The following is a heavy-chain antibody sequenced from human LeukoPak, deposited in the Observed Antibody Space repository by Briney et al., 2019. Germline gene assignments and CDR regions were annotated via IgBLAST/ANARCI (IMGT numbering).Heavy chain of an antibody. J-gene: IGHJ4*02. CDR1: GYSISNDYY. CDR3: ARIRCGHTNGICYDY. CDR2: INLSGGT. D-gene: IGHD2-8*01. Sequence: PSETLSLTCVVSGYSISNDYYWSWIRQPPGKGLEWIGEINLSGGTKYNPSLKSRVTISIDTPENQFSLKLSSVTAADTAVYYCARIRCGHTNGICYDYWGQGTLVTVSS. V-gene: IGHV4-34*01.